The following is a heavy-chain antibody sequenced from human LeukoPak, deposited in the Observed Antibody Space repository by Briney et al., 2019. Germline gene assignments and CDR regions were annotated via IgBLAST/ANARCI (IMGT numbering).Heavy chain of an antibody. CDR1: GGTFSSYA. CDR2: IIPIFGTA. V-gene: IGHV1-69*13. J-gene: IGHJ6*02. D-gene: IGHD2-2*01. CDR3: ARGGYCSSTSCRSYYYYGMDV. Sequence: SVKVSCKASGGTFSSYAISWVRQAPGQGLEWMGGIIPIFGTANYAQKFQGRVTITADESTSTAYMELSSLRSEDTAVYYCARGGYCSSTSCRSYYYYGMDVWGQGTTVTVSS.